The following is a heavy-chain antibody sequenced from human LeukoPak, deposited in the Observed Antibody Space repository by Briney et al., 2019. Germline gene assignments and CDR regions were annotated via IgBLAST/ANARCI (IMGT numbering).Heavy chain of an antibody. Sequence: GASVKVSCKASGYTFTSYGISWVRQAPGQGLEWMGRINPNSGGTNYAQKFQGRVTMTRDTSISTAYMELSRLRSDDTAVYYCARQYSSPSNSDFDYWGQGTLVTVSS. V-gene: IGHV1-2*06. D-gene: IGHD6-13*01. CDR3: ARQYSSPSNSDFDY. J-gene: IGHJ4*02. CDR2: INPNSGGT. CDR1: GYTFTSYG.